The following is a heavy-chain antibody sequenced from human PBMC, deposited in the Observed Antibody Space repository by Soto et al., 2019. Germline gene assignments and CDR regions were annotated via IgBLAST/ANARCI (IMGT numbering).Heavy chain of an antibody. CDR3: AASIVVVVAATAIDY. Sequence: QVQLQESGPGLVKPSETLSLTCTVSGGSISSYYWSWIRQPPGKGLEWIGYIYYSGSTNYNPSLKGRVTISVDTSKNQFSLKLSSVTAADTAVYYCAASIVVVVAATAIDYWGQGTLVTVSS. V-gene: IGHV4-59*08. D-gene: IGHD2-15*01. CDR2: IYYSGST. CDR1: GGSISSYY. J-gene: IGHJ4*02.